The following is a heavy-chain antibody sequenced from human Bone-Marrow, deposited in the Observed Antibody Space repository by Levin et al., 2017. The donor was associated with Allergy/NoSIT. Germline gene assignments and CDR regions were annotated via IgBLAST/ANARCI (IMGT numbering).Heavy chain of an antibody. CDR2: IYPDSGNT. V-gene: IGHV1-2*06. CDR3: AKDDSRWGNYFDL. J-gene: IGHJ5*02. D-gene: IGHD3-16*01. CDR1: GYTFSDHY. Sequence: ASVKVSCEASGYTFSDHYMHWVRQVPGQGLEWVGRIYPDSGNTDYAQRFRGRVTMTRETSISTAYMELSSLTSDDTAVYYCAKDDSRWGNYFDLWGQGTLVTVSS.